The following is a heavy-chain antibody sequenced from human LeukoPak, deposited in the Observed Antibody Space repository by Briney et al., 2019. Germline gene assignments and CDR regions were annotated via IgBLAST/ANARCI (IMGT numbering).Heavy chain of an antibody. V-gene: IGHV1-69*13. D-gene: IGHD4-23*01. Sequence: SVKVSCKASGGTFSSYAISWVRQAPGQGLEWMGGIIPIFGTANYAQKFQGRVTITADESTSTAYMELSSLRSEDTAVYYCARGGPYGGKAFDYWGQGTLVTVSS. CDR1: GGTFSSYA. J-gene: IGHJ4*02. CDR2: IIPIFGTA. CDR3: ARGGPYGGKAFDY.